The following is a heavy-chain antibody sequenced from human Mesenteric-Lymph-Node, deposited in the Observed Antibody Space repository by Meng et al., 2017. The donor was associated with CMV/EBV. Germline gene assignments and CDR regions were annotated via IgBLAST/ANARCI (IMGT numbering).Heavy chain of an antibody. D-gene: IGHD1-7*01. CDR3: ASSLAGTTRFGY. Sequence: ASVKVSCKASGYTFTSYGIGWVRQAPGQGLEWMGWISAYNGNTNYAQKLQGRVTMTTDTSTSTAYVELRSLRSDDTTVYYCASSLAGTTRFGYWGQGTLVTVSS. J-gene: IGHJ4*02. V-gene: IGHV1-18*01. CDR1: GYTFTSYG. CDR2: ISAYNGNT.